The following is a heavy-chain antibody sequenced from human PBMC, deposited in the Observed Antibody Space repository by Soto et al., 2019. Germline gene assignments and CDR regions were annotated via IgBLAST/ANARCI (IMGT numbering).Heavy chain of an antibody. V-gene: IGHV3-30*18. D-gene: IGHD3-10*01. CDR1: GFTFSSYG. J-gene: IGHJ4*02. Sequence: GGSLRLSCAASGFTFSSYGMHWVRQAPGKGLEWVAVISYDGSNKYYADSVKGRFTISRDNSKNTLYLQMNSLRAEDTAVYYCAKLRRYGSGSYYNGFDYWGQGTLVTVSS. CDR3: AKLRRYGSGSYYNGFDY. CDR2: ISYDGSNK.